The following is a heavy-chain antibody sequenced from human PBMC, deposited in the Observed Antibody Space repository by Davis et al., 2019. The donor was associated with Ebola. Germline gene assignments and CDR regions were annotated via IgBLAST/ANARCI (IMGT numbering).Heavy chain of an antibody. J-gene: IGHJ4*02. CDR3: AVIVVVIGY. CDR1: GGSIISSSSY. V-gene: IGHV4-39*01. CDR2: IYYSGIT. Sequence: SETLSLTCTVSGGSIISSSSYWGWIRQPPRKGLEWIGSIYYSGITYYNPSLKSRVTISVDTSKNQFSLKLRSVTAADTAVYYCAVIVVVIGYWGQGTLVTVSS. D-gene: IGHD3-22*01.